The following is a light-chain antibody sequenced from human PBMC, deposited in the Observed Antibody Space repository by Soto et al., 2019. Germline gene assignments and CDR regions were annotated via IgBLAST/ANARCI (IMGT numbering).Light chain of an antibody. J-gene: IGKJ1*01. Sequence: DIQMTQSPSTLSASVGDRVTITCRASQSLNNWLAWFQQKPGKAPKVLIYKVSNLESVVPSRFSGSGSGTEFTLTISSLQPDDFATYYCQQYNSDSWTFGQGTKVEIK. CDR2: KVS. CDR1: QSLNNW. V-gene: IGKV1-5*03. CDR3: QQYNSDSWT.